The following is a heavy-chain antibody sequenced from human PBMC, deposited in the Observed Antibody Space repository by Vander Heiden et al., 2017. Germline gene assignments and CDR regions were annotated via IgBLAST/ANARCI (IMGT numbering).Heavy chain of an antibody. V-gene: IGHV1-69*10. D-gene: IGHD3-22*01. Sequence: QVQLVQSGAEVKKPGSSVKVSCKASGGTFSSYAISWGRQAPGQGLEWMGGIIPIRGIANYAQKFQGRVTITADKSTSTAYMELSSLRSEDTAVYYCARKFAGSGYYAPFDYWGQGTLVTVSS. CDR1: GGTFSSYA. J-gene: IGHJ4*02. CDR3: ARKFAGSGYYAPFDY. CDR2: IIPIRGIA.